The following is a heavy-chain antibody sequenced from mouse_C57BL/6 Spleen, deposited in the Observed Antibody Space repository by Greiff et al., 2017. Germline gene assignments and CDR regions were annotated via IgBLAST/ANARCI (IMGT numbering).Heavy chain of an antibody. Sequence: EVMLVESGGGLVKPGGSLKLSCAASGFTFSDYGMHWVRQAPEKGLEWVAYISSGSSTIYYADTVKGRFTISRDNAKNTLFLQMTSLRSEDTAMYYCASPNWDWYFDVWGTGTTVTVSS. D-gene: IGHD4-1*02. CDR3: ASPNWDWYFDV. CDR1: GFTFSDYG. CDR2: ISSGSSTI. J-gene: IGHJ1*03. V-gene: IGHV5-17*01.